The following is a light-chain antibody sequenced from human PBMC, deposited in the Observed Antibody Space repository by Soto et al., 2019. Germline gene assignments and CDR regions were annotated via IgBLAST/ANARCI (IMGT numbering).Light chain of an antibody. V-gene: IGKV3-11*01. J-gene: IGKJ4*01. Sequence: EIVMTQSPATLSVSPGERATPSCRASQSVNIYLAWYQQKPGQALRLLIYDASNRAAGIPARFSGSGSGTDFTLTISSLEPEDFAVYYCQQYGNSPLTFGGGTKVDIK. CDR1: QSVNIY. CDR2: DAS. CDR3: QQYGNSPLT.